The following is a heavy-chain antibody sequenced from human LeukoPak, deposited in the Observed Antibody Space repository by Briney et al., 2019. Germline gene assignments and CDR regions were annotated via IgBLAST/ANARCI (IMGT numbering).Heavy chain of an antibody. D-gene: IGHD6-6*01. CDR1: GYTFTSYD. CDR3: AREDLGEYSSSSVRTDY. V-gene: IGHV1-8*01. J-gene: IGHJ4*02. Sequence: ASVKVSCKASGYTFTSYDFNWLRQATGQGPEWMGWMNPNSGATGYAQKFQGRVTMTRSASINTAYMELSNLRSEDTAVYYCAREDLGEYSSSSVRTDYWGQGTLVTVSS. CDR2: MNPNSGAT.